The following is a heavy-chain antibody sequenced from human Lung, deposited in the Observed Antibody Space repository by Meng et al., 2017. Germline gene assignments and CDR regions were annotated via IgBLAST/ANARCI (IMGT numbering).Heavy chain of an antibody. CDR1: GGSISSGTYY. D-gene: IGHD3-22*01. V-gene: IGHV4-31*03. CDR3: ARYVFDSSSLYSNWFDP. J-gene: IGHJ5*02. Sequence: QVQLQESGPGLVKPSQTLSLTCTVSGGSISSGTYYWGWIRQLPGKGLEWIAYIHYSGSTYYSPSLKSRVTISVDTSKNQLSLKLSSMTAADTAVYYCARYVFDSSSLYSNWFDPWGQGTLVTVS. CDR2: IHYSGST.